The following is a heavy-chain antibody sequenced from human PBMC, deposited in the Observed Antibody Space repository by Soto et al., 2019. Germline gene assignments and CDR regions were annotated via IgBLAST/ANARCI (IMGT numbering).Heavy chain of an antibody. D-gene: IGHD3-10*01. CDR1: GFTFSNYA. CDR2: ISYDGSDK. Sequence: QVQLVESGGGVVQPGGSLRLSCAASGFTFSNYAMHWVRQTPGKGLEWVALISYDGSDKYFVDSVKGRFTISRDNSKNTLYLQMNSLSVEDTAVYYCARDREAPGLDVWGQGTTVTVSS. V-gene: IGHV3-30-3*01. J-gene: IGHJ6*02. CDR3: ARDREAPGLDV.